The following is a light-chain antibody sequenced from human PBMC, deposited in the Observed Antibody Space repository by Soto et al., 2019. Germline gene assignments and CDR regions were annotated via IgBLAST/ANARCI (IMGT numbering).Light chain of an antibody. CDR3: QQRSNWPRT. J-gene: IGKJ1*01. CDR2: DAS. Sequence: EIVMTQSPVTLSVSPGERVTLSCRASQSVISYLAWYQQKPGQAPRLLIYDASNRATGIPARFSGSGSGTDFTLTISSLEPEDFAVYYCQQRSNWPRTFGQGTKVDIK. CDR1: QSVISY. V-gene: IGKV3-11*01.